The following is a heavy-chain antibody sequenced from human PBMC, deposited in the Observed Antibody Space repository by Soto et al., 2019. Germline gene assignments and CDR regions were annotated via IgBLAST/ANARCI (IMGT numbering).Heavy chain of an antibody. CDR2: INTDGSDT. J-gene: IGHJ3*02. D-gene: IGHD6-13*01. Sequence: PGGSLRLSCAASGFTFSSDWMHWVRQAPGKGLVWVSRINTDGSDTSYADSVKGRFTISRDNAKNMLYLQMNSLRAEDTAVYYCSKGGEQQLLRIHLGYAFDIWGQGTMVTVSS. V-gene: IGHV3-74*01. CDR1: GFTFSSDW. CDR3: SKGGEQQLLRIHLGYAFDI.